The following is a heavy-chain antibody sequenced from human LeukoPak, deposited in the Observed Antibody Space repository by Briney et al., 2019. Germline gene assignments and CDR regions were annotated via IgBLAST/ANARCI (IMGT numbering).Heavy chain of an antibody. Sequence: GGSLRLSCAASRFTFSTYAMHWVRQAPGKGLEWVAVISYDGTNKNHADSVKGRFTISRDNSKNTLYLQMNSLRAEDTAVYYCTRGPGYHDSSYLDYWGQGTLVTVSS. CDR3: TRGPGYHDSSYLDY. D-gene: IGHD3-22*01. V-gene: IGHV3-30*04. CDR1: RFTFSTYA. CDR2: ISYDGTNK. J-gene: IGHJ4*02.